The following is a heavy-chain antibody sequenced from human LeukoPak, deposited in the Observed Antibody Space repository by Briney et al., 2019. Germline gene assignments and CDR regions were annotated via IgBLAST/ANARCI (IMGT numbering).Heavy chain of an antibody. D-gene: IGHD4-23*01. CDR1: GGSISSYY. Sequence: PSETLSLTCTVSGGSISSYYWSWIRQPPGKGLEWIGYIYYSGSTNYNPSLKSRVTISVDTSKNQFSLKLSSVTAADTAVYYCARDGDYGGNSFDPWGQGTLVTVSS. V-gene: IGHV4-59*01. CDR2: IYYSGST. CDR3: ARDGDYGGNSFDP. J-gene: IGHJ5*02.